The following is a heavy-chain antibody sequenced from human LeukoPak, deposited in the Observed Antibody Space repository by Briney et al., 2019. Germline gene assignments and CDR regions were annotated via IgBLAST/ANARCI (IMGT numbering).Heavy chain of an antibody. CDR2: INWNGGST. CDR1: GFTFDYYG. CDR3: ASILYCCSTSCYRDYYYMDV. D-gene: IGHD2-2*01. Sequence: GGSLRLSCAASGFTFDYYGMSWVRQAPGKGLEWVSGINWNGGSTGYADSVKGRFTISRDNAKNSLYLQMNSLRAEDTALYYCASILYCCSTSCYRDYYYMDVWGKGTTVTVSS. V-gene: IGHV3-20*04. J-gene: IGHJ6*03.